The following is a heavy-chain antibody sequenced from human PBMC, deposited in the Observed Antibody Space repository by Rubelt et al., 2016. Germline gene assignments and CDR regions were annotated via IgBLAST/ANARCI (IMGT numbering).Heavy chain of an antibody. J-gene: IGHJ4*02. CDR1: GFTFNNYW. D-gene: IGHD3-10*01. CDR3: ARDPGPRGNDY. CDR2: IKQDGSEK. Sequence: GFTFNNYWMNWVRQAPGKGLEWVANIKQDGSEKYYVDSVKGRFTISRDNAKNSLYLQMNSLRAEDTAVYYCARDPGPRGNDYWGQGTLVTVSS. V-gene: IGHV3-7*01.